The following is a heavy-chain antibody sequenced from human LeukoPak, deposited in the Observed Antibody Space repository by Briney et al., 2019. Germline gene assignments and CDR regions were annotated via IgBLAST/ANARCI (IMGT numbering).Heavy chain of an antibody. CDR3: ARGQGYFDY. J-gene: IGHJ4*02. V-gene: IGHV4-34*01. CDR2: INHSGST. CDR1: GGSFSGYY. Sequence: SGTLSLTCAVYGGSFSGYYWSWIRQPPGKGLEWIGEINHSGSTNYNLSLKSRVTISVDTSKNQFSLKLSSVTAADTAVYYCARGQGYFDYWGQGTLVTVSS.